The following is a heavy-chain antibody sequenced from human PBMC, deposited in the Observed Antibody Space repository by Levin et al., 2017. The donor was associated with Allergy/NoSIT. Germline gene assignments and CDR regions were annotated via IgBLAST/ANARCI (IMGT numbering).Heavy chain of an antibody. Sequence: GESLKISCAASGFTFSSYSMNWVRQAPGKGLEWVSSISSSSSYIYYADSVKGRFTISRDNAKNSLYLQMNSLRAEDTAVYYCARERRIAVAESFDYWGQGTLVTVSS. V-gene: IGHV3-21*01. CDR2: ISSSSSYI. CDR3: ARERRIAVAESFDY. J-gene: IGHJ4*02. CDR1: GFTFSSYS. D-gene: IGHD6-19*01.